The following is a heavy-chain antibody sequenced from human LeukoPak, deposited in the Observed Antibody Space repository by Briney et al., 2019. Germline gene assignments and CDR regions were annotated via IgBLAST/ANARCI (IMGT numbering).Heavy chain of an antibody. CDR1: GYTFTSYG. Sequence: ASVKVSCKASGYTFTSYGISWVRQAPGQGLEWMGWISAYNGNTNYAQKLQGRVTMTTDTSTSTAYMELRSLRSDDTAVYYCAREGYCSSTRNYCYGMDVWGQGTTVTVSS. V-gene: IGHV1-18*01. CDR3: AREGYCSSTRNYCYGMDV. J-gene: IGHJ6*02. CDR2: ISAYNGNT. D-gene: IGHD2-2*01.